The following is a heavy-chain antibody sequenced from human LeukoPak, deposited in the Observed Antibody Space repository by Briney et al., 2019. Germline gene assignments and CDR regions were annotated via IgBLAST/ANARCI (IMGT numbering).Heavy chain of an antibody. CDR3: AKDARIAVAGTPYYYYYYVDV. D-gene: IGHD6-19*01. J-gene: IGHJ6*03. Sequence: GGSLRLSCAASGFTFSSYGMHWVRQAPGKGLEWVTFIRSDESNKYYADSVKGRFTISRDNSKNTLYLQMNSLRAEDTAVYYCAKDARIAVAGTPYYYYYYVDVWGKGTTVTVSS. CDR1: GFTFSSYG. V-gene: IGHV3-30*02. CDR2: IRSDESNK.